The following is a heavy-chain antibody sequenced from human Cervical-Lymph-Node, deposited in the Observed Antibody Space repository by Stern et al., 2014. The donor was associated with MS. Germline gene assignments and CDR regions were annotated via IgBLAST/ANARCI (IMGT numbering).Heavy chain of an antibody. V-gene: IGHV3-21*01. Sequence: VQLVESGGGLVKPGGSLRLSCAASGFTFTSYSMTWVRQAPGKGLEWVASISRTSTYIYYAYSVRVRFTISKDNSENSLYLQMNSLRAEDTAVYYCAISSAVSDNEYWGQGTLVTVSS. CDR1: GFTFTSYS. D-gene: IGHD6-19*01. CDR2: ISRTSTYI. CDR3: AISSAVSDNEY. J-gene: IGHJ4*02.